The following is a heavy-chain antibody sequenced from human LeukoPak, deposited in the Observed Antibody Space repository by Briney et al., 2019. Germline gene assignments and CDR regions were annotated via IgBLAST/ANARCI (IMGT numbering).Heavy chain of an antibody. V-gene: IGHV3-23*01. J-gene: IGHJ6*02. Sequence: GGSLRLSCAASGFASSSYVLYWVRQAPGKGLEWVADISGSGDRTNYADFVKGRFTISRDNSKNTLYLQMNSLRAEDTAVYYCARDDEEGMDVRGQGTTVTVSS. CDR2: ISGSGDRT. CDR1: GFASSSYV. CDR3: ARDDEEGMDV.